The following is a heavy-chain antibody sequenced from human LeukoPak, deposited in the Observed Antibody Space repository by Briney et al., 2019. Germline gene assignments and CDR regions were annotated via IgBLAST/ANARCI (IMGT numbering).Heavy chain of an antibody. CDR2: INPNSGGT. Sequence: ASVKVSCKASGYTFTGYYLHWVRQAPGQGLEWMGWINPNSGGTDFAQKFQGRVTMTRDTSISTAYMELSRLRSDDTAVYYCARGVGVVVPAAMGYWGQGTLVTVSS. CDR3: ARGVGVVVPAAMGY. D-gene: IGHD2-2*01. V-gene: IGHV1-2*02. J-gene: IGHJ4*02. CDR1: GYTFTGYY.